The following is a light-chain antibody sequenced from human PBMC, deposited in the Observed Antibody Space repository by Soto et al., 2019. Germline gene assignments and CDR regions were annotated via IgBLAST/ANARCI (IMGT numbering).Light chain of an antibody. CDR3: AVWDDSLNGHWV. CDR1: GSNIGSNS. Sequence: QSVLTQPLSASGTPGQRVTISCSGSGSNIGSNSVNWYQQLPGTAPKLLIYSNNQRPSGVPDRFSGSKSGTSASLAISGLQSEDEADYYCAVWDDSLNGHWVFGGGTKVTVL. CDR2: SNN. V-gene: IGLV1-44*01. J-gene: IGLJ3*02.